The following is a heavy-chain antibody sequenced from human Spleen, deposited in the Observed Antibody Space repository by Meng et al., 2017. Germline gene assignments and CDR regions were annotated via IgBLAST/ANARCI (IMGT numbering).Heavy chain of an antibody. Sequence: GESLKISCAASGFTFNGFSIHWVRQAPGKGLEWVAVISYDGSNKYYADSVKGRFTISRDNSKNTLYLQMNSLRAEDTAVYYCARESKGGNDFDYWGQGTLVTVSS. D-gene: IGHD4-23*01. CDR2: ISYDGSNK. CDR1: GFTFNGFS. J-gene: IGHJ4*02. V-gene: IGHV3-30*01. CDR3: ARESKGGNDFDY.